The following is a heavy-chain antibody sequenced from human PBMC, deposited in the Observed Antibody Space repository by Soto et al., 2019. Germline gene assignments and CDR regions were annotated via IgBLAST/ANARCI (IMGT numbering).Heavy chain of an antibody. CDR3: ARVRAARRFDY. D-gene: IGHD6-6*01. V-gene: IGHV4-4*02. CDR1: GGSISSSNW. J-gene: IGHJ4*02. CDR2: IYHSGST. Sequence: QVQLQESGPGLVKPSGTLSLTCAVSGGSISSSNWWSWVRQPPGKGLVWIGVIYHSGSTNYNPSLKSRVTITVEKAKNQCSLKLSSVTAADTAVYYCARVRAARRFDYWGQGTLVTVSS.